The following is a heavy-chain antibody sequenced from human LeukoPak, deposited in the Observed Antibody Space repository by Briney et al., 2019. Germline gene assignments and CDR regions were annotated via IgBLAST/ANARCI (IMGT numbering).Heavy chain of an antibody. CDR3: ARSYYYDSSGYPGFDY. CDR2: IYPSGTT. CDR1: GGSINSGSYY. D-gene: IGHD3-22*01. V-gene: IGHV4-61*02. Sequence: SQTLSLTCTVSGGSINSGSYYWNWIRQPAGKGLEWIGRIYPSGTTNYNPSLKSRVTISIDTSKNQFSLKLSSVTAADTAVYYCARSYYYDSSGYPGFDYWGQGTLVSVSS. J-gene: IGHJ4*02.